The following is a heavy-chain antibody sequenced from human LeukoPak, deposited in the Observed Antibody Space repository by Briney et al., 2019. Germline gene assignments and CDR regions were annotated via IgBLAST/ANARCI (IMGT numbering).Heavy chain of an antibody. CDR2: ISYDGSNK. CDR1: GFILNRLG. V-gene: IGHV3-30*03. D-gene: IGHD3-10*02. J-gene: IGHJ2*01. CDR3: CSRSYYTDI. Sequence: GRSLRLFCTLSGFILNRLGNHGVRQAPGKGLEWVAVISYDGSNKYYADSVKGRFTISRDTSKNTLYLEMNSLRAEDTAVYYCCSRSYYTDIWGRGTLVTVSS.